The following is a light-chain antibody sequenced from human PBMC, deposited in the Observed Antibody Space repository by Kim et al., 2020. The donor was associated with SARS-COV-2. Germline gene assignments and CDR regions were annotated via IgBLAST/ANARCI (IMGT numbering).Light chain of an antibody. CDR3: QAWDSSTALV. V-gene: IGLV3-1*01. CDR2: QDS. CDR1: KLGDKY. J-gene: IGLJ2*01. Sequence: SYELTQPPSVSVSPGQTASITCSGDKLGDKYACWYQQKPGQSPVLVIYQDSKRRSGIPERFSGSNSGNTATLTISGTQAMDEADYYCQAWDSSTALVFGGGTQLTVL.